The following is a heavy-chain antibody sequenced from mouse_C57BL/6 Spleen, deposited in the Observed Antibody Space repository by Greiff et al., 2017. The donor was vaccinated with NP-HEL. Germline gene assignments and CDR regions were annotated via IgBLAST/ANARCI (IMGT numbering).Heavy chain of an antibody. V-gene: IGHV1-53*01. CDR1: GYTFTSYW. J-gene: IGHJ2*01. CDR2: INPSNGGT. CDR3: ARQRDYYGSPEGFDY. Sequence: QVHVKQPGTELVKPGASVKLSCKASGYTFTSYWMHWVKQRPGQGLEWIGNINPSNGGTNYNEKFKSKATLTVDKSSSTAYMQLSSLTSEDSAVYYCARQRDYYGSPEGFDYWGQGTTLTASS. D-gene: IGHD1-1*01.